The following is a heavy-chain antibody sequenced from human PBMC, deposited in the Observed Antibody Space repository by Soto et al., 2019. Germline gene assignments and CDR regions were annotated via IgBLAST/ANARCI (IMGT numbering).Heavy chain of an antibody. Sequence: SETLSLTCAVSGDSISSSNWWSWVRQPPGKGLEWIGEIYHSGSTNYNPSLKSRVTISVDKSKNQFSLKLSSVTAADTAVYYCARLGYDDFWSGYRDYYGMDVWGQGTTVTVS. J-gene: IGHJ6*02. V-gene: IGHV4-4*02. CDR3: ARLGYDDFWSGYRDYYGMDV. CDR1: GDSISSSNW. CDR2: IYHSGST. D-gene: IGHD3-3*01.